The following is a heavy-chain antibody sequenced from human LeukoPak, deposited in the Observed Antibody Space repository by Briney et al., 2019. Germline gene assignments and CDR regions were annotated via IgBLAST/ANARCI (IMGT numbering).Heavy chain of an antibody. Sequence: PGGSLRLSCAASGFTFSSYWMSWVRQAPGKGLEWVSVIYSGGSTYYADSVKGRFTISRDNSKNTLYLQMNSLRAEDTAVYYCARWPFGELFFDAFDIWGQGTMVTVSS. CDR1: GFTFSSYW. CDR2: IYSGGST. V-gene: IGHV3-66*01. D-gene: IGHD3-10*01. CDR3: ARWPFGELFFDAFDI. J-gene: IGHJ3*02.